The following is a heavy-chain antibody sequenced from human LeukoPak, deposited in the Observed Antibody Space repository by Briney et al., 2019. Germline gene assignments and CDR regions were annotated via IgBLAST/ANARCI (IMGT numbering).Heavy chain of an antibody. CDR2: IIPIFGTA. V-gene: IGHV1-69*05. D-gene: IGHD3-10*01. Sequence: GASVKVSCKASGGTFSSYAISWVRQAPGQGLEWMAGIIPIFGTANYAQKFQGRVTITTDESTSTAYMERSSLRSEDTAVYYCARGSWNYYGSGSYYADWFDPWGQGTLVTVSS. CDR1: GGTFSSYA. J-gene: IGHJ5*02. CDR3: ARGSWNYYGSGSYYADWFDP.